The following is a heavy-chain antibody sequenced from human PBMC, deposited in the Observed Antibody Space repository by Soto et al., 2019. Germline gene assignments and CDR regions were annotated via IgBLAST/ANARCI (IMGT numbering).Heavy chain of an antibody. CDR3: ARQRRRWLLLFPFNDPYSTDY. V-gene: IGHV4-39*01. CDR1: GGSISSSSYY. CDR2: IYYSGST. D-gene: IGHD5-12*01. Sequence: TSETLSLTCTVSGGSISSSSYYWGWIRQPPGKGLEWIGSIYYSGSTYYNPSLKSRVTISVDTSKNQFSLKLSSVTAADTAVYYCARQRRRWLLLFPFNDPYSTDYSGPGTLVTLST. J-gene: IGHJ4*02.